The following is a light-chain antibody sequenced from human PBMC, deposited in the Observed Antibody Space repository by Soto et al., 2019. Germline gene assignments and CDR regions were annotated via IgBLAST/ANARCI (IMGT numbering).Light chain of an antibody. CDR1: SSNIGAGYD. V-gene: IGLV1-40*01. Sequence: QSLLGQPPSVSGAPGQRVTLSCTGSSSNIGAGYDVHWYQQLPGTAPKLIIYGNSNRPSGVPDRFSGSKSGTSASLAITGLQAEDEADYYCQSYDSSLSGYVFGTGTKVTVL. CDR2: GNS. J-gene: IGLJ1*01. CDR3: QSYDSSLSGYV.